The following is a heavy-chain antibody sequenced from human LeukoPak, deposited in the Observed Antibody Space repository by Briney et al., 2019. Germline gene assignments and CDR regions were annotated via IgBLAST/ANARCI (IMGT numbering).Heavy chain of an antibody. D-gene: IGHD2-2*01. CDR2: ISWNSGSI. Sequence: GXSLRLSCAASGFTFDDYAMHWVRHAPGKGLEWVSGISWNSGSIVYADSVKGRFTISRDSSKNSLYLQMNSLRAEDMALYYCAKGGGAYCSSTSCSLFDYWGQGTLVTVSS. J-gene: IGHJ4*02. CDR1: GFTFDDYA. CDR3: AKGGGAYCSSTSCSLFDY. V-gene: IGHV3-9*03.